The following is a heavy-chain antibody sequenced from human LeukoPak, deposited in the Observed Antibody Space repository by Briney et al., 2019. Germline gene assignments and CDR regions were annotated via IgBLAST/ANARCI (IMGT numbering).Heavy chain of an antibody. D-gene: IGHD1-7*01. J-gene: IGHJ6*03. V-gene: IGHV4-34*01. CDR3: ARGHNWNYLSRYYYYYMDV. CDR1: GVSFSGYY. CDR2: INHSGST. Sequence: SETLSLTCAVYGVSFSGYYWSWIRQPPGKGLEWIGEINHSGSTNYNPSLKSRVTISVDTSKNQFSLKLSSVTAADTAVYYCARGHNWNYLSRYYYYYMDVWGKGTTVTVSS.